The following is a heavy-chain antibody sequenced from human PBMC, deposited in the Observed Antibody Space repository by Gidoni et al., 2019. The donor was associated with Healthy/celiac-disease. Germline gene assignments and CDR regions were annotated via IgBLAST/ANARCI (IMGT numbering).Heavy chain of an antibody. CDR3: ASFRVRGVNYYYYYGMDV. J-gene: IGHJ6*02. CDR2: INHRGRT. CDR1: GASFSGSY. D-gene: IGHD3-10*01. V-gene: IGHV4-34*01. Sequence: QVQLQQCGAGLLTPSDTLSHTCAVYGASFSGSYWSRIRQPPGTGLEWIGEINHRGRTNYNPSQKIRVTISVDTSKNLFSLKLSSVTAADTAVYYCASFRVRGVNYYYYYGMDVWGQGTTVTVSS.